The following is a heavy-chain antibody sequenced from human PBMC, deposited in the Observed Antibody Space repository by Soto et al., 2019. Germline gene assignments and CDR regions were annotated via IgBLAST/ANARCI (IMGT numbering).Heavy chain of an antibody. CDR1: GGSISSGGYY. J-gene: IGHJ6*02. CDR2: IYYSGST. D-gene: IGHD2-2*01. CDR3: ASGRIVLVPAAASYYYGMDV. V-gene: IGHV4-31*03. Sequence: SSETLSLTCTVSGGSISSGGYYWSWIRQHPGKGLEWIGYIYYSGSTYYNPSLKSRVTISVDTSKNQFSLKLSSVTAADTAVYYCASGRIVLVPAAASYYYGMDVWGQGTTVTVSS.